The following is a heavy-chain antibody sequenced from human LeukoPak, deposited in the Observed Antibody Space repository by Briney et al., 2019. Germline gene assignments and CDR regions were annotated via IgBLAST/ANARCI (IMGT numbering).Heavy chain of an antibody. CDR1: GFSFSGHY. CDR3: ARGDCSATSCYYFDY. CDR2: ISSTITTI. J-gene: IGHJ4*02. D-gene: IGHD2-2*01. V-gene: IGHV3-11*04. Sequence: GGSLRLSCAASGFSFSGHYMSWIRRAPGKGLEWVSYISSTITTIYYADSVKGRFTISRDNAKNSLYLQMSSLRAEDTAVYYCARGDCSATSCYYFDYWGQGTLVTVSS.